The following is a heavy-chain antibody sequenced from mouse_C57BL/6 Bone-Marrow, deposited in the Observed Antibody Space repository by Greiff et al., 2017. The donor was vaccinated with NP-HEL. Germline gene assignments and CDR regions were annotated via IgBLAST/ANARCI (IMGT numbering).Heavy chain of an antibody. D-gene: IGHD1-1*01. CDR2: INYDGSST. J-gene: IGHJ1*03. CDR3: GSSPYWYFDV. CDR1: GFTFSDYY. V-gene: IGHV5-16*01. Sequence: EVMLVESEGGLVQPGSSMKLSCTASGFTFSDYYMAWVRQVPEKGLEWVANINYDGSSTYYLDSLKSRFIISRDNAKNILYLQMSSLKSEDTATYYGGSSPYWYFDVWGTGTTVTVSS.